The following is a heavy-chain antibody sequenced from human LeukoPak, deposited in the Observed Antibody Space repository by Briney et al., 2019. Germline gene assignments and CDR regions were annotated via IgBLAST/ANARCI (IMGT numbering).Heavy chain of an antibody. Sequence: SETLSLTCTVSGGSISSGGYYWSWIRQHPGKGLEWIGYICYSGSTYYNPSLKSRVTISVDTSKNQFSLKLSSVTAADTAVYYCASSSGDYNWYFDLWGRGTLVTVSS. CDR2: ICYSGST. CDR1: GGSISSGGYY. J-gene: IGHJ2*01. CDR3: ASSSGDYNWYFDL. D-gene: IGHD4-17*01. V-gene: IGHV4-31*03.